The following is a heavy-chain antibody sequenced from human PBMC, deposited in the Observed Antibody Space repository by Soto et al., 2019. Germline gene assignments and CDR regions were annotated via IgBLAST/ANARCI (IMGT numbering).Heavy chain of an antibody. CDR2: FDPEDGET. CDR3: ATEVWACSGGSCYSTYFQH. D-gene: IGHD2-15*01. CDR1: GYTLTELS. V-gene: IGHV1-24*01. J-gene: IGHJ1*01. Sequence: ASVKVSCKVSGYTLTELSMHWVRQAPGKGLEWMGGFDPEDGETIYAQKFQGRVTMTEDTSTDTVYMELSSLRSEDTAVYYCATEVWACSGGSCYSTYFQHWGQGTLVTVSS.